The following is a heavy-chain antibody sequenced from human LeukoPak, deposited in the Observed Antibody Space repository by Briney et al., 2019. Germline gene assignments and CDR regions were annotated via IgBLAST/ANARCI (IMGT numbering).Heavy chain of an antibody. CDR3: ARDRFLEWLVGAFDI. J-gene: IGHJ3*02. CDR2: ISAYNGNT. D-gene: IGHD3-3*01. Sequence: ASVKVSCKASGYTFTSYGISWVRQAPGQGLEWMGWISAYNGNTNYAQKLQGRVTMTTDTSTSTAYKELRSLRSDDTAVYYCARDRFLEWLVGAFDIWGQGTMVTVSS. CDR1: GYTFTSYG. V-gene: IGHV1-18*01.